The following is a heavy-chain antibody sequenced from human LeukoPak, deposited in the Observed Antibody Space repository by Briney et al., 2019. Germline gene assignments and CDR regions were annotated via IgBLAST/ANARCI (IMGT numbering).Heavy chain of an antibody. J-gene: IGHJ4*02. Sequence: SGGSLRLSCAASGFTVSSNYMNWVRQAPGKGLEWVSVIYSGGSTYYADSVKGRFIISRDNSRNTLYLQMNSLRAEDTAVYYCARDSSSYYYFDYWGQGTLVTVSS. V-gene: IGHV3-66*01. CDR1: GFTVSSNY. CDR3: ARDSSSYYYFDY. CDR2: IYSGGST. D-gene: IGHD6-13*01.